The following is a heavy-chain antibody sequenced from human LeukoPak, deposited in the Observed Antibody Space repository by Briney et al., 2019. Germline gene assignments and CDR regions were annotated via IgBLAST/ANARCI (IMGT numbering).Heavy chain of an antibody. Sequence: GGSLRLSCAASGFTFSNYGMHWVRQAPGKGLEWVAFIRYDEVNKYYPDSVKGRFTISRDNSKNTTYLQMNSLRVDDTAVYYCARVMFVEGAFDIWGQGTMVTASS. V-gene: IGHV3-30*02. CDR1: GFTFSNYG. D-gene: IGHD3-10*02. CDR3: ARVMFVEGAFDI. J-gene: IGHJ3*02. CDR2: IRYDEVNK.